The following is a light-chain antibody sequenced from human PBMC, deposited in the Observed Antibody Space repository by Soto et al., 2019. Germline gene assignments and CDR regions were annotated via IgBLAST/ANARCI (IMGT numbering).Light chain of an antibody. CDR3: QQSYNSPPWT. J-gene: IGKJ1*01. CDR2: RAS. Sequence: DIQMTQSPSSLSASVGDRVTSSCRASQTISTSLIWYQQKPGTAPRLLIYRASSVKSGVPPRFSGSGSGRDFTLTISSLRPEDIATYFCQQSYNSPPWTFGQGTKVEVK. CDR1: QTISTS. V-gene: IGKV1-39*01.